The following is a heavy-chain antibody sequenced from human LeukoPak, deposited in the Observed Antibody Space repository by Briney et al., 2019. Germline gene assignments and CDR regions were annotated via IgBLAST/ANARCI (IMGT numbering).Heavy chain of an antibody. Sequence: ASVKVSCKVSGYALTDLSMHWVRLAPGKGLEWMGGFDPEDAETIYAQKFQGRVTMTEDTSTDTAYMELSSLRSEDTAVYYCATDLKGSRGFDYWGQGSLVTVSS. D-gene: IGHD3-10*01. J-gene: IGHJ4*02. CDR3: ATDLKGSRGFDY. CDR2: FDPEDAET. CDR1: GYALTDLS. V-gene: IGHV1-24*01.